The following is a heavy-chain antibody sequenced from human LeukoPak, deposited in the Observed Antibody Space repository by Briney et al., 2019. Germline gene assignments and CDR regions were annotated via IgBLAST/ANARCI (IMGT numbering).Heavy chain of an antibody. CDR3: ARRRQVGAIWRY. J-gene: IGHJ4*02. V-gene: IGHV4-38-2*01. Sequence: SETLSLTCAVYGGSFSSGYYWGWIRQPPGKGLEWIGSIYHSGSTYYNPSLKSRVTISVDTSKNQFSLKLSSVTAADTAVYYCARRRQVGAIWRYWGQGTLVTVSS. CDR1: GGSFSSGYY. D-gene: IGHD1-26*01. CDR2: IYHSGST.